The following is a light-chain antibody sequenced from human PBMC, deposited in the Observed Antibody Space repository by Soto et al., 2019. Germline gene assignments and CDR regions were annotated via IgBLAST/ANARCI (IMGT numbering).Light chain of an antibody. CDR2: GAS. Sequence: EIVLTQSPGTLSLSPGERATLFCRASQSVSSSYLAWYQQKPGQAPRLLIYGASSRATGIPDRFSGSGSGTDFTLTITRLEPEDFAVYYCQLYGTSPPITFGQGTRLELN. V-gene: IGKV3-20*01. CDR1: QSVSSSY. CDR3: QLYGTSPPIT. J-gene: IGKJ5*01.